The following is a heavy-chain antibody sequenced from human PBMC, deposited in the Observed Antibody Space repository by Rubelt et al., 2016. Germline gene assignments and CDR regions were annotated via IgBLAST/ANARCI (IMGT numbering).Heavy chain of an antibody. Sequence: QVQLQESGPGLVKPSETLSLTCTVSGGSITSYYWSWIRQPPGKGLEWIGYVYYSGTTNYNASLKSRVTISLDPPKNQFSLRLSSVTAADTAVYYCARRVYAYYYYIDVWGTGTTVTVSS. J-gene: IGHJ6*03. CDR1: GGSITSYY. CDR2: VYYSGTT. CDR3: ARRVYAYYYYIDV. D-gene: IGHD5/OR15-5a*01. V-gene: IGHV4-59*08.